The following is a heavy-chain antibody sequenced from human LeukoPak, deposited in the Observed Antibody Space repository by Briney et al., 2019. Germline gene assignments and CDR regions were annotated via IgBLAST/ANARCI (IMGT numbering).Heavy chain of an antibody. J-gene: IGHJ5*02. D-gene: IGHD6-13*01. CDR3: ARDVRSSSWETWFDP. CDR2: IIPIFGTA. Sequence: GASVKVSCKASGGTFSRYAISWVRQAPGQGLEWMGGIIPIFGTANYAQKFQGRVTITTDESTSTAYMELSSLRSEDTAVYYCARDVRSSSWETWFDPWGQGTLVTVSS. CDR1: GGTFSRYA. V-gene: IGHV1-69*05.